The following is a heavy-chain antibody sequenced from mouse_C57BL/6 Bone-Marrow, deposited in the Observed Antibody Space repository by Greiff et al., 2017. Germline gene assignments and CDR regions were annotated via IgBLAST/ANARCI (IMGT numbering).Heavy chain of an antibody. CDR2: IYPGSGST. CDR1: GYTFTSYW. V-gene: IGHV1-55*01. D-gene: IGHD2-5*01. CDR3: ARRCRHSNFYFDY. Sequence: QVQLQQSGAELVKPGASVKMSCKASGYTFTSYWITWVKQRPGQGLEWIGDIYPGSGSTNYNEKFKSKATLTVDTSSSTAYMQLISLTSEDSAVYYCARRCRHSNFYFDYWGQGTTLTVSS. J-gene: IGHJ2*01.